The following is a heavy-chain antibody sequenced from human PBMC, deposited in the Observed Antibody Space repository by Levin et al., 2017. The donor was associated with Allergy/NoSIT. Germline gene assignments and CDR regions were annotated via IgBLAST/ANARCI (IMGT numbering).Heavy chain of an antibody. J-gene: IGHJ4*02. CDR2: IKSNFNNFAT. Sequence: GGSLRLSCAASGFTFTGSDMHWVRQASGKGLEWVGLIKSNFNNFATDYAASASGRFTISRDDSKSTAYLQMNSLKVEDQAVYDCVSPACSNGVGDAFDYWGQGTLVTVSS. CDR3: VSPACSNGVGDAFDY. D-gene: IGHD2-8*01. CDR1: GFTFTGSD. V-gene: IGHV3-73*01.